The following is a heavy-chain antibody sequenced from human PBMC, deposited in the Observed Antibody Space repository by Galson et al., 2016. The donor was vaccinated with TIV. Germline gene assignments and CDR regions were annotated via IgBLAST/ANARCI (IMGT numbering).Heavy chain of an antibody. V-gene: IGHV1-2*02. Sequence: SVKVSCKASGYTFTSYHVHWVRQAPGQGLEWMGSINPNSGGTNYAQSFQGRVTITRDTSISTASMELSMLRSDDTATCYCARAATVVGDWYFDLWGRGTLVPVSS. CDR1: GYTFTSYH. CDR2: INPNSGGT. CDR3: ARAATVVGDWYFDL. J-gene: IGHJ2*01. D-gene: IGHD4-23*01.